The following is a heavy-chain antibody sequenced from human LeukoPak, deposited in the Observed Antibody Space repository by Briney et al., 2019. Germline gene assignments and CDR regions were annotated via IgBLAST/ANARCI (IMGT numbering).Heavy chain of an antibody. J-gene: IGHJ6*03. Sequence: PGGSLRVSCAASGFTFSSYSMNWVRQAPGKGLEWVSSISSSSSYIYYADSVKGRFTISRDNAKNSLYLQMNSLRAEDTAVYYCARSGGSTVFYYMDVWGKGTTVTVSS. CDR1: GFTFSSYS. CDR3: ARSGGSTVFYYMDV. CDR2: ISSSSSYI. D-gene: IGHD2-2*01. V-gene: IGHV3-21*01.